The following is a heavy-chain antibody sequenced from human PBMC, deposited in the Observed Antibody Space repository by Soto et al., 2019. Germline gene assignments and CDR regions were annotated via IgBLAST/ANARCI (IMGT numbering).Heavy chain of an antibody. Sequence: SETLSLTCTVSGGSSSSSSDYWGWIRQPPGKGLEWIGSIYYSGSTYYNPSLKSRVTISVDTSKNQFSLKLTSVTAADTAVYYFASIGAAGTVVDYRGQGTLVTVSA. J-gene: IGHJ4*02. CDR2: IYYSGST. D-gene: IGHD6-13*01. CDR3: ASIGAAGTVVDY. CDR1: GGSSSSSSDY. V-gene: IGHV4-39*01.